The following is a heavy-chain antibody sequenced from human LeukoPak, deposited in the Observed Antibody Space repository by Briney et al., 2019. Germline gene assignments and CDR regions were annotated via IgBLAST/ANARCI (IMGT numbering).Heavy chain of an antibody. CDR2: ISAY. V-gene: IGHV1-18*01. Sequence: GASVKVSCKASGYTFTSCGISWVRQAPGQGLEWMGWISAYAQKFQGRVTMTTDTSTSTACMELRSLRSDDTAVYYCARRFNYYDSSGYYEGFYFDYWGQGTLVTVSS. D-gene: IGHD3-22*01. J-gene: IGHJ4*02. CDR1: GYTFTSCG. CDR3: ARRFNYYDSSGYYEGFYFDY.